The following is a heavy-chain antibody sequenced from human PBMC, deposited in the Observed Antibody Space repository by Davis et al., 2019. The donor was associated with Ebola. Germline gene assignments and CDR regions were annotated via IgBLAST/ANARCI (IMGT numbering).Heavy chain of an antibody. V-gene: IGHV3-23*01. J-gene: IGHJ4*02. CDR1: GFTFSSYA. Sequence: GESLKISCAASGFTFSSYAMSWVRQAPGKGLEWVSGISGHGGETFYSHSVKGRFTISRDNSKSTLYLQMDSLRAEDTALYYCAKGGRSVGLVEGVTHGDYWGQGILVTVSS. D-gene: IGHD3/OR15-3a*01. CDR3: AKGGRSVGLVEGVTHGDY. CDR2: ISGHGGET.